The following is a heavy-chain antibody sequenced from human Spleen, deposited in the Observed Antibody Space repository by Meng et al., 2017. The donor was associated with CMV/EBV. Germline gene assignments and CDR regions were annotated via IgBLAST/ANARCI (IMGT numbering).Heavy chain of an antibody. Sequence: SYGRSWVRRARGKGLEWVAGISGGGGRKVYSDSVKGRFTISRDNSKHTLYLQMVSLRAEDTAVYYCARGGYYYGSGSYYNLGDYWGQGTLVTVSS. V-gene: IGHV3-23*01. D-gene: IGHD3-10*01. CDR1: SYG. CDR2: ISGGGGRK. J-gene: IGHJ4*02. CDR3: ARGGYYYGSGSYYNLGDY.